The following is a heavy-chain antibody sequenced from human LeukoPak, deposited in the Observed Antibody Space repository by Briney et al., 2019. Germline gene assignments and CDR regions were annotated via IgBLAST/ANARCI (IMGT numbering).Heavy chain of an antibody. CDR2: ISGSGATR. V-gene: IGHV3-23*01. J-gene: IGHJ4*02. CDR3: AKNPWRDNSGYYYFDY. D-gene: IGHD3-22*01. CDR1: GLTFSSYW. Sequence: GGSLRLSCAVSGLTFSSYWMHWVRQAPGKGLEWVSAISGSGATRYYADSVKGRFTISRDNSKNTLYLQMNSLRAEDTAVYYCAKNPWRDNSGYYYFDYWGQGTLVTVSS.